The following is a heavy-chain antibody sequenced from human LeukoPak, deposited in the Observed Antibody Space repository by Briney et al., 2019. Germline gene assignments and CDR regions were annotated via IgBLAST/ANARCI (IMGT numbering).Heavy chain of an antibody. V-gene: IGHV3-43*02. D-gene: IGHD6-6*01. CDR1: GFTSDDYA. CDR3: AKDFTVIAARPSVDY. Sequence: GGSLRLSCAASGFTSDDYAMHWVRQAPGKGLEWVSLISGDGGSTYYADSVKGRFTISRDNSKNSLYLQMNSLRTEDTALYYCAKDFTVIAARPSVDYWGQGTLVTVSS. J-gene: IGHJ4*02. CDR2: ISGDGGST.